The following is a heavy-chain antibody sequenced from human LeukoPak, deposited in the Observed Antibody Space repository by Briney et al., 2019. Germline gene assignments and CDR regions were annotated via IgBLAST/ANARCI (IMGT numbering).Heavy chain of an antibody. D-gene: IGHD3-16*01. J-gene: IGHJ5*02. CDR1: GGSISSYY. V-gene: IGHV4-59*01. CDR2: IYYSGST. Sequence: SETLSLTCTVSGGSISSYYWSWIRQPPGKGLEWIGYIYYSGSTNYNPSLKSRVTISVDTSKNQFSLKLSSVTAADTAVYYCARGGQGQLREWFDPWGQGTLVTVSS. CDR3: ARGGQGQLREWFDP.